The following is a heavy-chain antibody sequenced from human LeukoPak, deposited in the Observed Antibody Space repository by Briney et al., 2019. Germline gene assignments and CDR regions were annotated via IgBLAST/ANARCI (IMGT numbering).Heavy chain of an antibody. CDR1: GFTFSSYG. V-gene: IGHV3-33*01. D-gene: IGHD3-16*01. Sequence: PGRSLRLSCAASGFTFSSYGMHWVRQAPGKGLEWVAVIWYDGSNKYYADSVKGRFTISRDNSKNTLYLQMNSLRAEDTAVYYCARVSWGADGLDVWGQGTTVTVSS. J-gene: IGHJ6*02. CDR2: IWYDGSNK. CDR3: ARVSWGADGLDV.